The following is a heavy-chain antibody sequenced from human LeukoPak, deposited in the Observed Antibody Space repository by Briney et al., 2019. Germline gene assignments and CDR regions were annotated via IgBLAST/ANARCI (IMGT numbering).Heavy chain of an antibody. CDR2: IKSDGSWT. V-gene: IGHV3-74*01. CDR1: GFSIRGYW. J-gene: IGHJ4*02. D-gene: IGHD5-12*01. CDR3: VRDGDAYDFDH. Sequence: GGSLRLFCAASGFSIRGYWMHWVRQAPGKGLMWVSRIKSDGSWTNHADSVRGRFTISRDNAKNTLYLQMIGLRAEDTAIYYCVRDGDAYDFDHWGQGILVTVSS.